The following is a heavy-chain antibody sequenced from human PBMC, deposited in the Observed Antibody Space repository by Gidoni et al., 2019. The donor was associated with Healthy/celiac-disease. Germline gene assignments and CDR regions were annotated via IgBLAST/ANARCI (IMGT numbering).Heavy chain of an antibody. Sequence: VKPSQTLSLTCPVSGGSISSGGYYWRWIRPPPGKGLEWIGYIYYSGSTYYNPSLKSRVTISVDTSKNQVSLKLSSVTAADTAVYYCARVLPDCGGDCYPFDYWGQGTLVTVSS. V-gene: IGHV4-31*03. CDR2: IYYSGST. CDR1: GGSISSGGYY. J-gene: IGHJ4*02. D-gene: IGHD2-21*02. CDR3: ARVLPDCGGDCYPFDY.